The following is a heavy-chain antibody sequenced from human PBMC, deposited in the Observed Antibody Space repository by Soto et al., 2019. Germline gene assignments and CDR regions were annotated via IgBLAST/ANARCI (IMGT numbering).Heavy chain of an antibody. D-gene: IGHD3-22*01. CDR1: GYSFTNYW. V-gene: IGHV5-51*01. J-gene: IGHJ4*02. CDR2: IYPGDSDT. CDR3: ASHANDSDSSDYSFDY. Sequence: GESLKISCTASGYSFTNYWIGWVRQLPGKGLEWMGVIYPGDSDTRYSPSFQVQVTPSADTSISTAYVQWSILKASTTSTYYCASHANDSDSSDYSFDYRGQGTQVTVS.